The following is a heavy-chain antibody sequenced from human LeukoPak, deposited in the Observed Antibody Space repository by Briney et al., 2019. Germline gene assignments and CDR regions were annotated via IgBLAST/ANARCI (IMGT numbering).Heavy chain of an antibody. V-gene: IGHV4-39*01. J-gene: IGHJ4*02. CDR3: ARQRRGEPIDS. Sequence: SETLSLTCTVSDGSISSSSSFWGWIRQPPGKGLEWIGSIDYSGSTYYNPSLKSRVAISADTSTNQFSLKLNSVTAADTAVYYCARQRRGEPIDSWGQGTLVTVSS. CDR1: DGSISSSSSF. D-gene: IGHD3-16*01. CDR2: IDYSGST.